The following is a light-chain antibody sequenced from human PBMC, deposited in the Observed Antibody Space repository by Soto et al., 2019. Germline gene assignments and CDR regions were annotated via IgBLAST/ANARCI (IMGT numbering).Light chain of an antibody. CDR2: GAS. Sequence: EIVLTQSPGTLSLSPGERATLSCRASQSVSSYSLAWYQKKPGQAPRLLIYGASSRAAGIPDRFSGSGSGTDFTLTISGLEPEDDAVYYCQQYGSSLTWTFGQGTKVEIQ. J-gene: IGKJ1*01. CDR1: QSVSSYS. CDR3: QQYGSSLTWT. V-gene: IGKV3-20*01.